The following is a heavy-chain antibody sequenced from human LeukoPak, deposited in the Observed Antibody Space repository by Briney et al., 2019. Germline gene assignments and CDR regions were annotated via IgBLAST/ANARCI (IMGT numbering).Heavy chain of an antibody. V-gene: IGHV5-51*01. CDR3: ARLLYYFDSSGSYYAPKAFDI. CDR2: IYPGDSDT. D-gene: IGHD3-22*01. Sequence: GESLKISCKGSGYSFTSYWIGWVRQMPGKGLEWMGIIYPGDSDTRYSPSFQGQVTISADKSISTAYLQWSSLRASDTAIYYCARLLYYFDSSGSYYAPKAFDIWGQGTMVTVSS. J-gene: IGHJ3*02. CDR1: GYSFTSYW.